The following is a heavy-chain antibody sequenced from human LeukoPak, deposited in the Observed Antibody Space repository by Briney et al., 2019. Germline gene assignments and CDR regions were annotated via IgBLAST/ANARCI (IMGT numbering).Heavy chain of an antibody. CDR3: AREGEYQLLSDYYYYGMDV. V-gene: IGHV4-34*01. J-gene: IGHJ6*02. Sequence: PETLSLTCAVYGGSFSGYYWSWIRQPPGKGLEWIGEINHSGSTNYNPSLKSRVTISVDTSKNQFSLKLSSVTAADTAVYYCAREGEYQLLSDYYYYGMDVWGQGTTVTVSS. D-gene: IGHD2-2*01. CDR1: GGSFSGYY. CDR2: INHSGST.